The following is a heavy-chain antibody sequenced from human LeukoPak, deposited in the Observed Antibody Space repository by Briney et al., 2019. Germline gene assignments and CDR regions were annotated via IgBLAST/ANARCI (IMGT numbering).Heavy chain of an antibody. CDR1: GCTFTSYG. D-gene: IGHD3-16*01. CDR3: ARVKPVWGTVDY. Sequence: ASVKVSRKASGCTFTSYGISWVRQAPGQGLEWMGRISAYNGNTNYAQKLQGRVTMTTDTSTSTAYMELRSLRSDDTAVYYCARVKPVWGTVDYWGQGTLVTVSS. V-gene: IGHV1-18*01. J-gene: IGHJ4*02. CDR2: ISAYNGNT.